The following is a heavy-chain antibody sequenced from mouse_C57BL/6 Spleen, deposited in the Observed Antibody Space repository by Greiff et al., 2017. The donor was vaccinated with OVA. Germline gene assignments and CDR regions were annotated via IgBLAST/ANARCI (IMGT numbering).Heavy chain of an antibody. Sequence: EVMLVESGGGLVQPGGSLKLSCAASGFTFSDYYMYWVRQTPEKRLEWVAYISNGGGSTYYPDTVKGRFTISRDNAKNTLYLQMSRLKSEDTAMYYCARHNYYDYDGEYYYAMDYWGQGTSVTVSS. D-gene: IGHD2-4*01. V-gene: IGHV5-12*01. CDR3: ARHNYYDYDGEYYYAMDY. CDR1: GFTFSDYY. J-gene: IGHJ4*01. CDR2: ISNGGGST.